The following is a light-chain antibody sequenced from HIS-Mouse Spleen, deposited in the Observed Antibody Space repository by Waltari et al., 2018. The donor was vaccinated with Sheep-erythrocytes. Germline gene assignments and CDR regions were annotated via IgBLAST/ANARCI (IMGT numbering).Light chain of an antibody. J-gene: IGKJ1*01. Sequence: AIQLTQSPSSLSASVGDRVTITCRASQGISSALAWYQQKPGKAPKLLIYDASSLESGVPSRFSGCGSGTDFSLTISSLQPEDFATYYCQQFNNYPRTFGQGTKVEIK. CDR3: QQFNNYPRT. CDR1: QGISSA. CDR2: DAS. V-gene: IGKV1D-13*01.